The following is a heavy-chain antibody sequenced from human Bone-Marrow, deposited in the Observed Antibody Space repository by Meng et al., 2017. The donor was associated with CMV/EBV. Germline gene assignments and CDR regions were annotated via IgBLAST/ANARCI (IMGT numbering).Heavy chain of an antibody. Sequence: GSLRLSCTVSGDSISSYYWSWIRQPPGKGLEWIGYIYYSGSTNYNPSLKSRVTISVDTSKNQFSLKLSSVTAADTAVYYCARVGDPFWSGYFFDYWGQGTLVTVSS. V-gene: IGHV4-59*01. D-gene: IGHD3-3*01. CDR1: GDSISSYY. CDR2: IYYSGST. CDR3: ARVGDPFWSGYFFDY. J-gene: IGHJ4*02.